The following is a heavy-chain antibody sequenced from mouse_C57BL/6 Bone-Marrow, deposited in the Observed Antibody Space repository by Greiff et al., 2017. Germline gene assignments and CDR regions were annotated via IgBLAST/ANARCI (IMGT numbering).Heavy chain of an antibody. CDR3: ACYYYGRDY. Sequence: QVQLQQPGAELVKPGASVKLSCKASGYTFTSYWMHWVKQRPGQGLAWIGVIHPNSGSTNYNEKFKSKATLTVDKSSSTAYMQLSSLTSEDSAVYYCACYYYGRDYWGQGTTLTVSS. D-gene: IGHD1-1*01. J-gene: IGHJ2*01. V-gene: IGHV1-64*01. CDR1: GYTFTSYW. CDR2: IHPNSGST.